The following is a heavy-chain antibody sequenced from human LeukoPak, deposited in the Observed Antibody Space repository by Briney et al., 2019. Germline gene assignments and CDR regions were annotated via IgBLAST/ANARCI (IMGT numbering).Heavy chain of an antibody. CDR1: GFTFSTYA. J-gene: IGHJ4*02. Sequence: PGGSLTLSCAASGFTFSTYAIHWVRQAPGKGLEWVAVIWYDGSDKYYADSVKGRFTISRDNSKSTLYLEMNNLRAEDRAVYCGAREGEFRLGVLSPWGEGTLVTVYS. D-gene: IGHD3-16*02. CDR2: IWYDGSDK. V-gene: IGHV3-33*01. CDR3: AREGEFRLGVLSP.